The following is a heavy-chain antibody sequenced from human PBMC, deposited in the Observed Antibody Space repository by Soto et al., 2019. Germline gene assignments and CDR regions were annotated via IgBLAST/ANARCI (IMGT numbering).Heavy chain of an antibody. CDR3: ARDPHGGSGSYYYYYGMDV. V-gene: IGHV4-4*07. J-gene: IGHJ6*02. CDR1: GGSISSYY. CDR2: IYTSGST. D-gene: IGHD1-26*01. Sequence: SETLSLTCTVSGGSISSYYWSWIRQPAGKGLEWIGRIYTSGSTNYNPSLKSRVTMSVDTSKNQFSLKLSSVTAADTAVYYCARDPHGGSGSYYYYYGMDVWGQGTTVTASS.